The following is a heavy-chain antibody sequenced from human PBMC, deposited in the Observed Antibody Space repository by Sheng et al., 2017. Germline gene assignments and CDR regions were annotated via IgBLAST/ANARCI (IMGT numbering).Heavy chain of an antibody. Sequence: EVQLVESGGGLVQPGGSLRLSCAASGLSFSSSWMHWVRQAPGKGLVWVSHINSDGTTTTYLDSVKGRFTISRDNAKNTVYLEMTSLRADDTAVYYCVRDWAFSGYDWGQGTLVS. J-gene: IGHJ4*02. CDR2: INSDGTTT. CDR3: VRDWAFSGYD. V-gene: IGHV3-74*03. D-gene: IGHD5-12*01. CDR1: GLSFSSSW.